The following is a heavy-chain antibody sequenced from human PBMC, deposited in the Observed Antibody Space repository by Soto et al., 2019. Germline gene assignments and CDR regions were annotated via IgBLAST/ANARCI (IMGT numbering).Heavy chain of an antibody. CDR3: AKNPGISYYYYYMDV. CDR1: GFTFSSYA. V-gene: IGHV3-23*01. Sequence: EVQLLESGGGLVQPGGSLRLSCAASGFTFSSYAMSWVRQAPGKGLEWVSAISGSGGSTYYADSVKGRFTISRNNSKNTPYLQMNSLRAEDTAVYYCAKNPGISYYYYYMDVWGKGTTVTVSS. CDR2: ISGSGGST. J-gene: IGHJ6*03. D-gene: IGHD1-20*01.